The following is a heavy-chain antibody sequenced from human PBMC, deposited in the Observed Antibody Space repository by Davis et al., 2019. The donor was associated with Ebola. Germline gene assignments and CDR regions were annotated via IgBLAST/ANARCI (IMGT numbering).Heavy chain of an antibody. CDR2: TYFRSKWYI. Sequence: HSQTLSLTSAISGDSVSITRGAWNWISQSPSRGLEWLGRTYFRSKWYIDYAVSVKTRGTISSDTSRNQFSLQRNSVTPEDTAVYYCARGWAQSGFDYWGQGTPVIVSS. D-gene: IGHD6-13*01. CDR3: ARGWAQSGFDY. J-gene: IGHJ4*02. CDR1: GDSVSITRGA. V-gene: IGHV6-1*01.